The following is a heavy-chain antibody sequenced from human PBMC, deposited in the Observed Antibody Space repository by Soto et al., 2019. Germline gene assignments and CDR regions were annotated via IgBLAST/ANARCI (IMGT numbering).Heavy chain of an antibody. J-gene: IGHJ6*02. D-gene: IGHD3-10*01. CDR2: INHSGST. V-gene: IGHV4-34*01. CDR3: AREVIRLNYYGSGRYGMDV. Sequence: TETLALTCAVYGGSFSGYYWSWILQPPGKGLEWIGEINHSGSTNYNPSLKSRVTISVDTSKNQFSLKLSSVTAADTAVYYCAREVIRLNYYGSGRYGMDVWGQGTTVT. CDR1: GGSFSGYY.